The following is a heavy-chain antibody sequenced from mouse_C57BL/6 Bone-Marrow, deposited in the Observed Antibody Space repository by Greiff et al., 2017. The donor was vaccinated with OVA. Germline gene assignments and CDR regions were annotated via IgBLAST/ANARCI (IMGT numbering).Heavy chain of an antibody. CDR1: GYTFTSYW. CDR3: ARLHYGNYGGFAY. V-gene: IGHV1-69*01. Sequence: QVQLQQPGAELVMPGASVKLSCKASGYTFTSYWMPWVKQRPGQGLEWIGEIDPSDSYTNYNQKFKGKSTLTVDKSSSTAYMQLSSLTSEDSAVEDCARLHYGNYGGFAYWGQGTLVTVSA. D-gene: IGHD2-1*01. CDR2: IDPSDSYT. J-gene: IGHJ3*01.